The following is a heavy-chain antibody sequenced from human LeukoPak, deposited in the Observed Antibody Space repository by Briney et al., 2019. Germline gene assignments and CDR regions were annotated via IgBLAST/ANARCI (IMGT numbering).Heavy chain of an antibody. CDR3: VRGYDYEYLDY. D-gene: IGHD4-17*01. J-gene: IGHJ4*02. CDR2: FNSDGSTT. V-gene: IGHV3-74*01. CDR1: GFTFSSYW. Sequence: WSLRLSCAASGFTFSSYWMHWVRQAPGKGLVWVSRFNSDGSTTSYADSVKGRFTISRDNAKNTLYLHMNSLRAEDTAVYYCVRGYDYEYLDYWGQGTLVTVSS.